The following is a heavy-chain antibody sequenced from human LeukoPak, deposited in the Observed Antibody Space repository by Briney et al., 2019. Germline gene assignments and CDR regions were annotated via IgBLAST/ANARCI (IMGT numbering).Heavy chain of an antibody. CDR2: IYYSGST. Sequence: SETLSLTCTVSGDSISSSSNYWGWIRQPPGKGLEWIGGIYYSGSTYYNPSLKSRVTISVDTSKNQFSLKLSSVTAADTAVYYCARLGTGPIRWALDIWGQGTMVTVSS. CDR1: GDSISSSSNY. J-gene: IGHJ3*02. CDR3: ARLGTGPIRWALDI. D-gene: IGHD1-14*01. V-gene: IGHV4-39*01.